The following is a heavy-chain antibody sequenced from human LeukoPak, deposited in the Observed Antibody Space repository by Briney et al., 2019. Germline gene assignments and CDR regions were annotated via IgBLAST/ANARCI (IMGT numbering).Heavy chain of an antibody. CDR3: AHRLWQQLVGYFDY. Sequence: TASGRTLVKPTQTLTLTCTFSGFSLSTSGVGVGWIRQPPGKALEWLALIYWDDDKRYSPSLKSRLTITKDTSKNQVVLTMTNMDPVNTATYYCAHRLWQQLVGYFDYWGQGTLVTVSS. D-gene: IGHD6-13*01. J-gene: IGHJ4*02. V-gene: IGHV2-5*02. CDR1: GFSLSTSGVG. CDR2: IYWDDDK.